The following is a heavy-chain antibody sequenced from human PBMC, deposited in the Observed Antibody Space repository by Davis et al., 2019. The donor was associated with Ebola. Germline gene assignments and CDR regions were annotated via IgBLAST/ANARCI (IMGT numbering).Heavy chain of an antibody. CDR3: TRDLKQPPPSYYFGMDV. Sequence: GGSLRLSCAASGFTFGLSAMSWVRQAPGRGLEWVGFIRSKAYGGKTQYAASVKGRFTISRDDSRSIVFLQMNSLKIDDTAVYYCTRDLKQPPPSYYFGMDVWGQGTTVTVSS. V-gene: IGHV3-49*04. CDR2: IRSKAYGGKT. D-gene: IGHD3-10*01. CDR1: GFTFGLSA. J-gene: IGHJ6*02.